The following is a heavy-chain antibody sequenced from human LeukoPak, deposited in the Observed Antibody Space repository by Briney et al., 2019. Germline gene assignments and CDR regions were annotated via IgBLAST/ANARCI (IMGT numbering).Heavy chain of an antibody. Sequence: GGSLRLSCAASGCTLRDYWMHWVRQAPGKGLVWVSSNNIDGSSSTYAESVKGRFTISRDNAKNTLYLQINSLRDDDTAVFYCARGHLNGMDVWGQGTTVTVSS. V-gene: IGHV3-74*01. CDR3: ARGHLNGMDV. CDR2: NNIDGSSS. CDR1: GCTLRDYW. J-gene: IGHJ6*02.